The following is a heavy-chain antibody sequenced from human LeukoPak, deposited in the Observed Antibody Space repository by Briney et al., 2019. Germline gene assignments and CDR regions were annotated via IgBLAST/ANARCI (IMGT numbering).Heavy chain of an antibody. J-gene: IGHJ4*02. CDR1: GYTFTGYY. D-gene: IGHD6-19*01. CDR3: ATDGAVAGTAYPEY. V-gene: IGHV1-2*02. CDR2: INPNSGGT. Sequence: ASVKVSCKASGYTFTGYYIHWVRQAPGQGLEWMGWINPNSGGTKYAQRFQGRVTMTRDTSISTAYMELSSLTSDDTALYYCATDGAVAGTAYPEYWGQGTLVTVSS.